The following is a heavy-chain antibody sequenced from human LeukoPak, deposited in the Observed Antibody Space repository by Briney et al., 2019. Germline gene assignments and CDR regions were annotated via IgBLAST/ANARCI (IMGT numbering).Heavy chain of an antibody. V-gene: IGHV3-23*01. J-gene: IGHJ4*02. Sequence: GGSLRLSCVASGFTLRSYVMNWVRQTPGKGLEWVSSISGSGDSTFYADSVKGRFSISRDNSKNTLYLQVNGLRTEDTAVYYCAKDLSSGWESYYFDYWGQGTLVTVSS. CDR1: GFTLRSYV. D-gene: IGHD6-19*01. CDR2: ISGSGDST. CDR3: AKDLSSGWESYYFDY.